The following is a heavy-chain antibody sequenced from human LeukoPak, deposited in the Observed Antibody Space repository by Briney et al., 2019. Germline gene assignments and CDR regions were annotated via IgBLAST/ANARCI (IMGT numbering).Heavy chain of an antibody. CDR3: ARNRDGYNSFDY. Sequence: SETLSLTFTVSGGSISSYYWSWIRQHPGKGLEWIGYIYYSGSSYYNPSLRSRVTISVDTSKNHFSLKLSSVTAADTAVYYCARNRDGYNSFDYWGQGTLVTVSS. D-gene: IGHD5-24*01. CDR1: GGSISSYY. CDR2: IYYSGSS. V-gene: IGHV4-59*06. J-gene: IGHJ4*02.